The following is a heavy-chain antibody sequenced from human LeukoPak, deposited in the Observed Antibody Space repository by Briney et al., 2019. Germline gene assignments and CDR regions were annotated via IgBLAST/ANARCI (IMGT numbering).Heavy chain of an antibody. D-gene: IGHD3-16*01. CDR3: AREIRSGGPQYFDY. J-gene: IGHJ4*02. CDR1: GYSISSGYY. V-gene: IGHV4-38-2*02. Sequence: SETLSLTCAVTGYSISSGYYWGWIRQPPGKGLEWIGSMYHSGSTYSNPSLKSRVTISVDTSKNQFSLKLSSVTAADTAVYYCAREIRSGGPQYFDYWGQGTLVTVSS. CDR2: MYHSGST.